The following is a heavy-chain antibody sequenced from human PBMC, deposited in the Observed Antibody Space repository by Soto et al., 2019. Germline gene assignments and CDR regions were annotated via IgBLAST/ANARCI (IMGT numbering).Heavy chain of an antibody. CDR3: ARXPDTMVRGVHQRGGFDY. CDR1: GGSFSGYY. D-gene: IGHD3-10*01. CDR2: INHSGST. Sequence: PSETLSLTCAVYGGSFSGYYWSWIRQPPGKGLEWIGEINHSGSTNYNPSLKSRVTISVDTSKNQFSLKLSSVTAADTAVYYCARXPDTMVRGVHQRGGFDYWGQGTLVTVSS. V-gene: IGHV4-34*01. J-gene: IGHJ4*02.